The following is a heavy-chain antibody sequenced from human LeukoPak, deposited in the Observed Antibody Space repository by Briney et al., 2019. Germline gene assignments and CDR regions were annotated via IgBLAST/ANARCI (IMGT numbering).Heavy chain of an antibody. Sequence: GGSLRLSCAASGFTVSSNYMSWVRQAPGKGLEWVSVIYSGGSTYYADSVKGRFTISRDNSKNTLYLQMNSLRAEDTAVYYCARAPRSDYFDYWGQGTLVTVSS. J-gene: IGHJ4*02. CDR2: IYSGGST. CDR1: GFTVSSNY. V-gene: IGHV3-53*01. CDR3: ARAPRSDYFDY.